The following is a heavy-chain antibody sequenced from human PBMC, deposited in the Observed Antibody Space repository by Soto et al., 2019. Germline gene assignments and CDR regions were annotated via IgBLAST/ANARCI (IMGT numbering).Heavy chain of an antibody. Sequence: GFRRLSWEVAGFSVSSNYIVWVRQAPGRGLEWVSVIYSGGSTYYAGSVKGRFTISRDNSKNTLYLQMNSLRDEDTAVYYCARGYSDILTGYYTNYFDYWGQGTLVTVSS. CDR2: IYSGGST. CDR3: ARGYSDILTGYYTNYFDY. CDR1: GFSVSSNY. J-gene: IGHJ4*02. D-gene: IGHD3-9*01. V-gene: IGHV3-53*01.